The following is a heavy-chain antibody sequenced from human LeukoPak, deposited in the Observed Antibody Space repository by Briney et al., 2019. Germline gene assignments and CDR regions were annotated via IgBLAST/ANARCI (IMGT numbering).Heavy chain of an antibody. Sequence: SETLSLTCTVSGGSISSYYWSWIRQPAGKGLEWIGRIYTSGSTNYNPSLKSRVTMSVDTSKNQFSLKLSSVTAADTAVYYCAREIEISSGWLLNRLFDYWGQGTLVTVSS. CDR3: AREIEISSGWLLNRLFDY. D-gene: IGHD6-19*01. CDR2: IYTSGST. J-gene: IGHJ4*02. CDR1: GGSISSYY. V-gene: IGHV4-4*07.